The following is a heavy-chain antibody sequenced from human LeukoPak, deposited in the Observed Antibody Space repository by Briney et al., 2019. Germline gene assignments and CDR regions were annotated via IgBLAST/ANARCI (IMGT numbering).Heavy chain of an antibody. J-gene: IGHJ4*02. CDR2: IIPILGIA. V-gene: IGHV1-69*04. CDR3: ARGRAYYYDSSGYGLGY. D-gene: IGHD3-22*01. Sequence: SVKVSCKASGGTFSSYAISWVRQAPGQGLEWMGRIIPILGIANYAQKFQGRVTITADKSTSTAYMELSSLRSEDTAVYYCARGRAYYYDSSGYGLGYWGQETLVTVSS. CDR1: GGTFSSYA.